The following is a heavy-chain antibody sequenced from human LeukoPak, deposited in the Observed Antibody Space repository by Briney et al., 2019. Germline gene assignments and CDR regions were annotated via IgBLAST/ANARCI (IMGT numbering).Heavy chain of an antibody. J-gene: IGHJ4*02. D-gene: IGHD3-22*01. CDR2: IRSKANSYAT. CDR3: TTTYYYDSSGYTLDY. Sequence: GGSLKLSCTASGFTFSGSDMHWVRQASGKGLEWVGRIRSKANSYATTYAASVKGRFTISRDDSKSTAYLQMNSLKTEDTAVYYCTTTYYYDSSGYTLDYWGQGTLVTVSS. V-gene: IGHV3-73*01. CDR1: GFTFSGSD.